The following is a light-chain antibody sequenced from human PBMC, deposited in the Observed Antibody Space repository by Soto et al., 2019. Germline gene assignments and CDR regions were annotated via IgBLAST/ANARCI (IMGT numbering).Light chain of an antibody. Sequence: EIVLTQSPGTLSLSPGERATLSCRASQSDSSSYLAWYQQKPGQAPRLLIYGASSRATGIPDRFSGSGSGTDFTLTISRLEPEDFAVYYCQQYGSSLLTFGGGTKVDIK. CDR2: GAS. CDR1: QSDSSSY. V-gene: IGKV3-20*01. J-gene: IGKJ4*01. CDR3: QQYGSSLLT.